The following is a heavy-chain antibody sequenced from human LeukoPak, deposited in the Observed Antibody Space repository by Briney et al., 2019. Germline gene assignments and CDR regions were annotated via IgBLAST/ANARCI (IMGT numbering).Heavy chain of an antibody. J-gene: IGHJ4*02. CDR3: ARAETWGYYDSSGYYDY. CDR2: TYYRSRWYN. V-gene: IGHV6-1*01. Sequence: SQTLSLTCAISGDSVSSNSAAWNWIRQSPSRGLEWLGRTYYRSRWYNDYAVSVKSRITINPDTSKNQFSLQLNSVTPEDTAVYYCARAETWGYYDSSGYYDYWGQGTLVTVSS. CDR1: GDSVSSNSAA. D-gene: IGHD3-22*01.